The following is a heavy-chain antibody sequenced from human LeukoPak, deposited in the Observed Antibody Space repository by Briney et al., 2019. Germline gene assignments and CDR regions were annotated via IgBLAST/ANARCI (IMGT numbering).Heavy chain of an antibody. V-gene: IGHV3-7*01. D-gene: IGHD3-22*01. CDR1: GFTFSSYW. CDR3: ARARITMIVDAFDI. J-gene: IGHJ3*02. Sequence: PGGSLRLSCAASGFTFSSYWMSWFRQAPGKGLEWVANIKQDGSEKYYVDSVKGRFTISRDNAKNSLYLQMNSLRAEDTAVYYCARARITMIVDAFDIWGQGTMVTVSS. CDR2: IKQDGSEK.